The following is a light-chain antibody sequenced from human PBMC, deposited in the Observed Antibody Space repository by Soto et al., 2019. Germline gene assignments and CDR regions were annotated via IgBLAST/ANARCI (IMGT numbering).Light chain of an antibody. CDR3: SSYTTTDTYV. J-gene: IGLJ1*01. Sequence: QSVLTQPASVSGSPGQSITISCTGTTSDVGAYNYVSWFQQYPGKAPKLMIYDVSTRPSGVSYRFSGSKSGNTASLTISGLQAEDEADYYCSSYTTTDTYVFGTGTKLPS. CDR2: DVS. CDR1: TSDVGAYNY. V-gene: IGLV2-14*01.